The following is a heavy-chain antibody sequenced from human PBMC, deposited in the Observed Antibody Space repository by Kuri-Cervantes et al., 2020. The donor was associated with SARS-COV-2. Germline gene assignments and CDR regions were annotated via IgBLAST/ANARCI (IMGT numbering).Heavy chain of an antibody. D-gene: IGHD4-17*01. CDR3: ARHDYGDPLTYYYGMDV. Sequence: SETLSLTCTVSGGSISTYYWSWIRQPPGKGLEWIGYIYYSGSTTYNPPLKSRVTISVDTSKNQFSLKLSSVTAADTAMYYCARHDYGDPLTYYYGMDVWGQGTTVTVSS. V-gene: IGHV4-59*01. CDR2: IYYSGST. CDR1: GGSISTYY. J-gene: IGHJ6*02.